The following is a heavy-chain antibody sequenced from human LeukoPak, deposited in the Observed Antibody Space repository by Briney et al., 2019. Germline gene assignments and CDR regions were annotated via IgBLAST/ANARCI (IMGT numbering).Heavy chain of an antibody. D-gene: IGHD6-19*01. J-gene: IGHJ4*02. CDR1: GYTLTELS. CDR3: ARAVAVAGIFDGPLDY. Sequence: HRASVKVSCKVSGYTLTELSMHWVRQAPGKGLEWMGGFDPEDGETIYAQKFQGRVTMTEDTSTDTAYMELSSLRSEDTAVYYCARAVAVAGIFDGPLDYWGQGTLVTVSS. CDR2: FDPEDGET. V-gene: IGHV1-24*01.